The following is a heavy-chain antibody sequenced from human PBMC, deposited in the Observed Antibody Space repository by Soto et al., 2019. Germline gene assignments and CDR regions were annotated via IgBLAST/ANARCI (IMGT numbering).Heavy chain of an antibody. CDR2: IYYSGST. Sequence: PSETLSLTCTVSGGSISSYYWSWIRQPPGKGLEWIGYIYYSGSTNYNPSLKSRVTISVDTSKNQFSLKLSSVTAADTAVYYCARGPPFYYEGVYYYFDYWGQGTLVTVSS. J-gene: IGHJ4*02. D-gene: IGHD1-26*01. CDR1: GGSISSYY. CDR3: ARGPPFYYEGVYYYFDY. V-gene: IGHV4-59*01.